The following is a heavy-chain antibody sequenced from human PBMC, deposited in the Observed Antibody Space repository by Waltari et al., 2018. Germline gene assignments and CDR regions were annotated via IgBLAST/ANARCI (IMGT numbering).Heavy chain of an antibody. Sequence: QVQLVQSGAEVKKPGASVKVSCKASGYTFTGSYMHWVRQAPGQGLEWMGRINPNSGGTNYAQKFQGRVTMTRDTSISTAYMELSRLRSDDTAVYYCASAPYCGGDCYLGGMDVWGQGTTVTVSS. J-gene: IGHJ6*02. CDR3: ASAPYCGGDCYLGGMDV. CDR2: INPNSGGT. CDR1: GYTFTGSY. V-gene: IGHV1-2*06. D-gene: IGHD2-21*01.